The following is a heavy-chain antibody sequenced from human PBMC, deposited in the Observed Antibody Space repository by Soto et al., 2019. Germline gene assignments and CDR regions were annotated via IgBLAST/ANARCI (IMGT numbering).Heavy chain of an antibody. V-gene: IGHV1-2*04. CDR1: GYTFTGYY. D-gene: IGHD3-9*01. CDR3: ARGGNTYYDILTGYYLINYYYMDV. Sequence: ASVKVSCKASGYTFTGYYMHWVRQAPGQGLEWMGWINPNSGGTNYAQKFQGWVTMTRDTSISTAYMGLSRLRSDDTAVYYCARGGNTYYDILTGYYLINYYYMDVWGKGTTVTVSS. CDR2: INPNSGGT. J-gene: IGHJ6*03.